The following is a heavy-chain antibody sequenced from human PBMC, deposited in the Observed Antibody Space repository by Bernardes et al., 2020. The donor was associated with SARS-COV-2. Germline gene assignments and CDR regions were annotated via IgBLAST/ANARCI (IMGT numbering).Heavy chain of an antibody. V-gene: IGHV1-18*04. D-gene: IGHD6-6*01. CDR1: GYTFTSYG. CDR3: ARDEGDRSSGVGFGY. J-gene: IGHJ4*02. Sequence: ASVKVSCKASGYTFTSYGIIWVRQAPGQGLEWMGWISAYNGNTNYAQKLQGRVTMTTDTSTSTAYMELRSLRSDDTAVYYCARDEGDRSSGVGFGYWGQGTLVTVSS. CDR2: ISAYNGNT.